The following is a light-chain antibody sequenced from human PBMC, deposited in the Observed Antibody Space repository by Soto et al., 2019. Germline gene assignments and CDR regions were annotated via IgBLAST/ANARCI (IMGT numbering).Light chain of an antibody. V-gene: IGKV1-5*01. CDR3: QQYNNFSLFT. CDR1: QSISDW. Sequence: DIQMTQSPSILSASVGDRVTITCRASQSISDWLAWYQQKPGKAPKLLISDVSNLDTGVPSRFSGSGSGTAFTLSSSSLQPDDFATYYCQQYNNFSLFTFGPGTKVDVK. J-gene: IGKJ3*01. CDR2: DVS.